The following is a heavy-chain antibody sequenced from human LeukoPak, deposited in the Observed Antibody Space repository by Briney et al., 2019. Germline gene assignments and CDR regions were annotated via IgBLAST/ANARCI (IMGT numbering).Heavy chain of an antibody. CDR1: GFTFSSYE. J-gene: IGHJ6*04. CDR3: ARDSNGMDV. V-gene: IGHV3-48*03. Sequence: GGSLRLSCAASGFTFSSYEMNWVRPAPGKGLEWVSYISSSGSTIYYADSVKGRFTISRDNAKNSLYLQMNSLRAEDTAVYYCARDSNGMDVWGKGTTVTVSS. CDR2: ISSSGSTI.